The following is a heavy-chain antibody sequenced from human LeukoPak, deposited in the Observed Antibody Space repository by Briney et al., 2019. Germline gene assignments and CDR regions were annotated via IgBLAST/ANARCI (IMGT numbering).Heavy chain of an antibody. CDR3: ARHNDGYCSSNSCPFDY. V-gene: IGHV4-39*01. Sequence: SETLSLTCTVSGGSISSSNYYWGWIRQPPGKGLEWIGSIYYSRSTYDNPSLKSRVTIPVDTSKNRFSLKLSSVTAADTAVYYCARHNDGYCSSNSCPFDYWGQGTLVTVSS. D-gene: IGHD2-2*03. CDR2: IYYSRST. J-gene: IGHJ4*02. CDR1: GGSISSSNYY.